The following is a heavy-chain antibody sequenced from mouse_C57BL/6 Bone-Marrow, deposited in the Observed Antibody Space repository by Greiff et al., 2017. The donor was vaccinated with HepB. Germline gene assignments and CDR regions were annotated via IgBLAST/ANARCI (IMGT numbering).Heavy chain of an antibody. Sequence: QVQLQQPGAELVKPGASVKLSCKASGYTFTSYWMHWVKQRPGRGLEWIGRIDPNSGGTKYNEKVKSKATLTVDKPASTAYMQLSSLTSEDSAVYYWERSGICMEYDAMDDWGQGTTVTDSS. J-gene: IGHJ4*01. CDR1: GYTFTSYW. V-gene: IGHV1-72*01. CDR2: IDPNSGGT. D-gene: IGHD2-10*02. CDR3: ERSGICMEYDAMDD.